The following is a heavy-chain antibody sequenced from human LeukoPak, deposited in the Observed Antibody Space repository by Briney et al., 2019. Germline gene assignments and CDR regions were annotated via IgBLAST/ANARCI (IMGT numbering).Heavy chain of an antibody. V-gene: IGHV4-59*01. CDR3: AREYSSGWYRAFDY. CDR1: GVSISCYY. Sequence: SETLSLTCTVSGVSISCYYWSWIRQPPGKGLEWIGYIYYSGSTNYNPSLKSRVTISVDTSKNQFSLQLTSVTAADTAVYYCAREYSSGWYRAFDYWGQGTLVTVSS. CDR2: IYYSGST. D-gene: IGHD6-19*01. J-gene: IGHJ4*02.